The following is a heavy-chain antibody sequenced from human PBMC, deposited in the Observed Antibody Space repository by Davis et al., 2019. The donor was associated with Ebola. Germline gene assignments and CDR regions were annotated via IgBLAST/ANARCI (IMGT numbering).Heavy chain of an antibody. CDR2: MNPNSGNT. CDR1: GYTFTSYD. Sequence: ASVKVSCKASGYTFTSYDINWVRQATGQGLEWMGWMNPNSGNTGYAQKFQGRVTMTRNTSISTAYMELSSLRSEDTDVYYCARGFTTDYYYYGMDVWGQGTTVNGSS. D-gene: IGHD1-26*01. CDR3: ARGFTTDYYYYGMDV. V-gene: IGHV1-8*01. J-gene: IGHJ6*02.